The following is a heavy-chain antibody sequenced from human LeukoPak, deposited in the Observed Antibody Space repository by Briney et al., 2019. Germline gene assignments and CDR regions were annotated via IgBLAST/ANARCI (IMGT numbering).Heavy chain of an antibody. D-gene: IGHD6-19*01. Sequence: PSETLSLTCSVSGSSISNYYWSWIRQSPGKGLEWIGYIYSTGRTDYNPSLKSRVTISVETSKNQFSLRLSSVTAADTAVYFCARHEGLARPFDYWGQGTLVPVSS. CDR3: ARHEGLARPFDY. V-gene: IGHV4-59*08. CDR2: IYSTGRT. J-gene: IGHJ4*02. CDR1: GSSISNYY.